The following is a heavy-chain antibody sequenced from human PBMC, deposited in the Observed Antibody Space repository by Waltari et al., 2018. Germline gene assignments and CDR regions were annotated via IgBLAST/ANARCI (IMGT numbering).Heavy chain of an antibody. V-gene: IGHV4-39*07. Sequence: QVQLQQWGAGLVKPSETLSLTCTVSGGSISSSSYYWGWIRQPPGKGLEWIGSSYYSGSTYYNPSLKSRVTISVDTSKNQFSLKLSSVTAADTAVYYCAGIATVTTNWGQGTLVTVSS. D-gene: IGHD4-17*01. CDR2: SYYSGST. CDR3: AGIATVTTN. J-gene: IGHJ4*02. CDR1: GGSISSSSYY.